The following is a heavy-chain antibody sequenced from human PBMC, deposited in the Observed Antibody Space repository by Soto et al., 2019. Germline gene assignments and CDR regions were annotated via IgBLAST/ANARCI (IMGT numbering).Heavy chain of an antibody. D-gene: IGHD2-15*01. Sequence: GASVKVSCKASGYTFTSYGISWVRQAPGQGLEWMGWISAYNGNTNYAQKLQGRVTMTTDTSTSTAYMELRSLRSDDTAVYYCARVYCSGGSCYPNPWGQGTLVTVST. J-gene: IGHJ5*02. V-gene: IGHV1-18*01. CDR2: ISAYNGNT. CDR1: GYTFTSYG. CDR3: ARVYCSGGSCYPNP.